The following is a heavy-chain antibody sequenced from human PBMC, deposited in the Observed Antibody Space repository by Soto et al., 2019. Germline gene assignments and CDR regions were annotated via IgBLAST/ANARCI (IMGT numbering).Heavy chain of an antibody. CDR2: IIPIFGTA. D-gene: IGHD1-26*01. J-gene: IGHJ3*02. V-gene: IGHV1-69*13. Sequence: GASVKVSCKASGGTFSSYAISWVRQAPGQGLEWMGGIIPIFGTANYAQKFQGRVTITADESTSTAYMELSSLRSEDTAVYYCARDSLGLKRGSYYGGHRFDIWGQGTMGTVSS. CDR1: GGTFSSYA. CDR3: ARDSLGLKRGSYYGGHRFDI.